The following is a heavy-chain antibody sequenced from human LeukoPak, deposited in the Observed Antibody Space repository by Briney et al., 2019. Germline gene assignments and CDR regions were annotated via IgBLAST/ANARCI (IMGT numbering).Heavy chain of an antibody. J-gene: IGHJ4*02. D-gene: IGHD3/OR15-3a*01. V-gene: IGHV4-28*06. CDR1: GGSISSSNW. CDR3: ARSQCSYDFFDY. Sequence: SGTLSLTCAVSGGSISSSNWWGWIRQPPGKGLGWIGSIYYSRSTNYHPALKSRLTISLDTSKTQFSLKLSSVTAPDTAMYYCARSQCSYDFFDYWGQGTLVTVSS. CDR2: IYYSRST.